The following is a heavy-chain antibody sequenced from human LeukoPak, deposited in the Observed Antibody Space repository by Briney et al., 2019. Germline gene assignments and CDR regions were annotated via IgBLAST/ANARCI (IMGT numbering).Heavy chain of an antibody. D-gene: IGHD1-14*01. V-gene: IGHV3-9*01. Sequence: PGRSLRLSCAASGFTFDDSAMHWVRQVPGKGLEWVSGISWNSGIIDYADSVKGRFTISRDNAKNTLYLQMNSLRAADTAVYFCVRALGGNHFDYWGQGTLVTVSS. J-gene: IGHJ4*02. CDR1: GFTFDDSA. CDR3: VRALGGNHFDY. CDR2: ISWNSGII.